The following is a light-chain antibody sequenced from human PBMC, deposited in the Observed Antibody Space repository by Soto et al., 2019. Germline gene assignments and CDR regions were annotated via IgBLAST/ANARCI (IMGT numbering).Light chain of an antibody. Sequence: TVLTQSPGTLSLSPGERATLSCRASQTVGTYLAWYQQKPGQAPRLLVFGASSRATGVPDRFSGSGSGTDFTLTISSLQSEDFAVYYCQQFRNWPWTFGQGTKVDIK. CDR3: QQFRNWPWT. CDR2: GAS. CDR1: QTVGTY. V-gene: IGKV3-11*01. J-gene: IGKJ1*01.